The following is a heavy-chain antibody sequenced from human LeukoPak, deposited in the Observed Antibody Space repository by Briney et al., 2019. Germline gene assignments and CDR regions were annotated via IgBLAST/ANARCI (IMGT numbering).Heavy chain of an antibody. D-gene: IGHD4-17*01. J-gene: IGHJ4*02. V-gene: IGHV4-59*08. CDR3: ARHRATVTTPFDF. CDR2: ISYSGIT. Sequence: PSETLSLTCTVSGXSVGSYYWSWIRQPPGKGLEWIGYISYSGITNYKPSLKSRVTISVDTSKNQFSLKLSSVTAADTAVYYCARHRATVTTPFDFWGQGTLATVSS. CDR1: GXSVGSYY.